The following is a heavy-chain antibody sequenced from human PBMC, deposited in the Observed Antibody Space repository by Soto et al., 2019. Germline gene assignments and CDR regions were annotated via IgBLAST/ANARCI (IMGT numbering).Heavy chain of an antibody. V-gene: IGHV1-69*13. CDR3: ARELDPSYGGNSLSLDY. CDR2: IIPKFGTT. Sequence: QVQLVQSGAEVKKPGSSVKVSCKASGGSFSTYGINWVRLAPGQGLEWMGGIIPKFGTTNYAQKFLGRVTITADLSTNIAYMELNYVRSEDTAVYFCARELDPSYGGNSLSLDYWRQGTLVTVSS. D-gene: IGHD4-17*01. J-gene: IGHJ4*02. CDR1: GGSFSTYG.